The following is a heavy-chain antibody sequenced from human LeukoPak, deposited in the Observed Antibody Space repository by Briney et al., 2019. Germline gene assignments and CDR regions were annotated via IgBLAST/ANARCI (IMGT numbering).Heavy chain of an antibody. J-gene: IGHJ4*02. D-gene: IGHD4/OR15-4a*01. Sequence: ASVKVPCKASGYTFSSYYMHWVRQAPGQGLEWMGLINPSGSITSYAQKFQGRVTMTRDTSTSTVYMELSSLRSEDTVVYYCARERDDYALDYWGQGTLVTVSS. CDR1: GYTFSSYY. CDR3: ARERDDYALDY. V-gene: IGHV1-46*01. CDR2: INPSGSIT.